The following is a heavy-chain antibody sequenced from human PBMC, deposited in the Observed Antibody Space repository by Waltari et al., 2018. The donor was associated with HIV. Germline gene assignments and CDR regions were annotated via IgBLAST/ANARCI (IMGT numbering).Heavy chain of an antibody. Sequence: QVQLQESGPGLVKPSGTLSLTCVVSGASISNNHWWSWVRQPPGKGLEWIGEIFHSGTTNYNPSLKSRVTIAVDKSKNEFSLKVSSVTAADTAVYYCASLAFPDYWGQGTLVTVSS. V-gene: IGHV4-4*02. CDR2: IFHSGTT. J-gene: IGHJ4*02. CDR1: GASISNNHW. D-gene: IGHD3-3*02. CDR3: ASLAFPDY.